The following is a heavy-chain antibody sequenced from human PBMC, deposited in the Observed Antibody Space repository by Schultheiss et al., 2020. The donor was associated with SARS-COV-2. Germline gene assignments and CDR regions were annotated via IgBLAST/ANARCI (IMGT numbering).Heavy chain of an antibody. Sequence: GESLKISCEGSGYNFMNHWIAWVRQMPGKGLEWMGIIYPGDSDTRYSPSFQGQVTISADKSINTAFLQWSSLKASDTAVYYCARQRSYDFWSGHYPFDNWGQGTLVTVSS. D-gene: IGHD3-3*01. CDR1: GYNFMNHW. V-gene: IGHV5-51*01. CDR2: IYPGDSDT. J-gene: IGHJ4*02. CDR3: ARQRSYDFWSGHYPFDN.